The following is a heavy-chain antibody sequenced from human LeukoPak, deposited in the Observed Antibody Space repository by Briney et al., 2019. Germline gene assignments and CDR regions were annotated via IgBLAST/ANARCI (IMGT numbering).Heavy chain of an antibody. CDR1: GGSISSYY. J-gene: IGHJ4*02. CDR2: IYYSGST. Sequence: PSETLSLTCTVSGGSISSYYWSWIRQPPGKGLEWIGYIYYSGSTNYNPSLKSRVTISVDTSKNQFSLKLSSVTAADTAVYYCARGRHYYDSSGYFYYFGYWGQGTLVTVSS. CDR3: ARGRHYYDSSGYFYYFGY. V-gene: IGHV4-59*01. D-gene: IGHD3-22*01.